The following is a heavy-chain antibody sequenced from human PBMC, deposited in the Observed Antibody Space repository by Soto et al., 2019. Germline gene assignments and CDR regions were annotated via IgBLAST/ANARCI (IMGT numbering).Heavy chain of an antibody. J-gene: IGHJ6*03. V-gene: IGHV3-21*01. CDR3: ARVVAAGYMDV. CDR1: GFTFSSYS. Sequence: EVQLVESGGGLVKPGGSLRLSCAASGFTFSSYSMNWVRQAPGKGLEWVSSISSSSSYIYYADSVKDRFTISRDNAKNSLYLQMNSLRAEDTAVYYFARVVAAGYMDVWGKGTTVTVSS. CDR2: ISSSSSYI. D-gene: IGHD2-15*01.